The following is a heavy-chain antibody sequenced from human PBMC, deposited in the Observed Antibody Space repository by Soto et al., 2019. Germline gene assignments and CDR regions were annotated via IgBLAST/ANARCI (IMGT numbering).Heavy chain of an antibody. CDR3: AIGISRYFAWLFHHVTNAFDI. Sequence: QVQLQQWGAGLLKPSETLSLTCAVYGGSFSGYYWSWIRQPPGKGLEWIGEINHSGSTNYNPSLKSQVTISVDTSKNQFSLKLSSVTAADTAVYYCAIGISRYFAWLFHHVTNAFDIWGHGTMVTVSS. CDR1: GGSFSGYY. V-gene: IGHV4-34*01. J-gene: IGHJ3*02. CDR2: INHSGST. D-gene: IGHD3-9*01.